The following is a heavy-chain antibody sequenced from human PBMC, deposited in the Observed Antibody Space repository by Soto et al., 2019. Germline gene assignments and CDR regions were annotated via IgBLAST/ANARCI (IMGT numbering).Heavy chain of an antibody. CDR2: IYSGGST. D-gene: IGHD7-27*01. CDR1: GFTVSSNY. J-gene: IGHJ4*02. Sequence: GGSLRLSCAASGFTVSSNYMSWVSQAPGKGLEWVSVIYSGGSTYYADSVKGRFTISRDNSKNTLYLQMNSLRAEDTAVYYCARDGESSTLDYWGQGTLVTVSS. V-gene: IGHV3-66*01. CDR3: ARDGESSTLDY.